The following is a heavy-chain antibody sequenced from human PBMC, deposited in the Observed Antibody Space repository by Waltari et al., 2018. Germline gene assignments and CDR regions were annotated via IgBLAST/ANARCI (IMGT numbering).Heavy chain of an antibody. J-gene: IGHJ4*02. V-gene: IGHV3-23*01. Sequence: QLLESGGGLVQPGGSLIISCSDSGLPFSTFARSWVRQAPGKGLEWVSGISNSGGDTYYADSVKGRFTISRDNSKKTLYLQMNNLRVEDTAVYYCAKDHGIAYWGQGTLVTVSS. CDR1: GLPFSTFA. D-gene: IGHD2-21*01. CDR2: ISNSGGDT. CDR3: AKDHGIAY.